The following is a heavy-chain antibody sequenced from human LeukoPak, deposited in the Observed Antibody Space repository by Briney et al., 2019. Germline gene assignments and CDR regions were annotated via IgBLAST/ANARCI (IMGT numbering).Heavy chain of an antibody. Sequence: SETLSLTCNVSGGAIRNYYWSWIRQPPGKGLEWIGHINYSGSAFYNPSVKNRVSISVDTSKNQFSLKLNSVTAADTAVYYCARAYYGDLFDYWGQGTLVTVSS. V-gene: IGHV4-59*08. D-gene: IGHD4-17*01. CDR2: INYSGSA. CDR1: GGAIRNYY. CDR3: ARAYYGDLFDY. J-gene: IGHJ4*02.